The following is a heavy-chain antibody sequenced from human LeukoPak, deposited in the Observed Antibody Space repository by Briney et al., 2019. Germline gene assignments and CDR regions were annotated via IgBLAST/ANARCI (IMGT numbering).Heavy chain of an antibody. V-gene: IGHV4-38-2*02. CDR3: ARVASVLLWFGEFDP. D-gene: IGHD3-10*01. CDR1: GYSISSGYY. Sequence: SETLSLTCTVSGYSISSGYYWGWIRQPPGKGLEWIGSIYHSGSTYYNPSLKSRVTISVDTSKNQFSLKLSSVTAADTAVYYCARVASVLLWFGEFDPWGQETLVTVSS. J-gene: IGHJ5*02. CDR2: IYHSGST.